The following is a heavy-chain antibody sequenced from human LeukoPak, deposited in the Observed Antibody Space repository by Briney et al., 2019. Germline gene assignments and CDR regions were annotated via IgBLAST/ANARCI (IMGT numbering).Heavy chain of an antibody. CDR2: IYTSEST. D-gene: IGHD5-24*01. CDR1: GASISTYY. V-gene: IGHV4-4*07. Sequence: SETLSLTCTVSGASISTYYWSWIRQPAGKGLEWIGHIYTSESTNYNPSLKSRVTISVDKSKNQFSLKLGSVTAADTAVYCCARASGWLQSKNWFDPWGQGTLVTVSS. J-gene: IGHJ5*02. CDR3: ARASGWLQSKNWFDP.